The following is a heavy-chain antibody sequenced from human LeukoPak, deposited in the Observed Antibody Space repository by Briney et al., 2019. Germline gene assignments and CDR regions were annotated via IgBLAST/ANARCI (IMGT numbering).Heavy chain of an antibody. Sequence: SQTLSLTCTVSGGSISSGDYYWSWIRQPPGKGLEWIGYIYYSGSTYYNPSLKSRVTISVDTSKNQFSLKLSSVTAADTAVYYCARVDNHLMVRGVTIDSGWFDPWGQGTLVTVSS. CDR3: ARVDNHLMVRGVTIDSGWFDP. CDR2: IYYSGST. J-gene: IGHJ5*02. V-gene: IGHV4-30-4*01. CDR1: GGSISSGDYY. D-gene: IGHD3-10*01.